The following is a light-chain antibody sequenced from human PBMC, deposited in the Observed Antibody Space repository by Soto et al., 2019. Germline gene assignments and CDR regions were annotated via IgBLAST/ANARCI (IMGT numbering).Light chain of an antibody. CDR2: GTS. Sequence: VMMHSTPPWPLSPGEVVSLSFRASQSVNSNLAWYQQKAGQAPRLLIYGTSTRATGIPARFSGGGSGTDFTLTISSLQFEDFAVYCCQQDNYRTRRFGEGAKSDIK. V-gene: IGKV3-15*01. CDR1: QSVNSN. CDR3: QQDNYRTRR. J-gene: IGKJ1*01.